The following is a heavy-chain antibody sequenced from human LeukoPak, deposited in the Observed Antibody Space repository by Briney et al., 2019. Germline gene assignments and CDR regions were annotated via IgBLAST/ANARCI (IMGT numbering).Heavy chain of an antibody. CDR3: ARLRRYWSSTSCQGYYYYMDV. J-gene: IGHJ6*03. V-gene: IGHV4-34*01. CDR1: GGSFSGYY. Sequence: SETLPLTRAVYGGSFSGYYWSWIRQPPAKGLAWIGEINHSESTNYKPSLKSRVTIAVDTSKNQFSLKLSSVTAADTAVYYCARLRRYWSSTSCQGYYYYMDVWGKGTTVTVSS. CDR2: INHSEST. D-gene: IGHD2-2*01.